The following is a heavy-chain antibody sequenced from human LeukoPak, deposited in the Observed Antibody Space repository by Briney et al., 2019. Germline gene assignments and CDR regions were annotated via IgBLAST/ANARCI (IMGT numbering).Heavy chain of an antibody. CDR2: IYYSGST. CDR1: GGSVSSGSYY. V-gene: IGHV4-61*01. J-gene: IGHJ4*02. D-gene: IGHD3-10*01. CDR3: ASTSGVTMVRGVSFDY. Sequence: SETLSLTCTVSGGSVSSGSYYWSWIRQPPGKGLEWIGYIYYSGSTNYNPSLKSRVTISVDTSKYQFSLKLSSVTAADTAVYYCASTSGVTMVRGVSFDYWGQGTLVTVSS.